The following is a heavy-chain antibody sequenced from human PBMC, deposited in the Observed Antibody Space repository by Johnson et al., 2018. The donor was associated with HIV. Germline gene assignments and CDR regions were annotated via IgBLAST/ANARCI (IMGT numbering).Heavy chain of an antibody. V-gene: IGHV3-30-3*01. CDR3: ARDGEDSTSSSGALDI. CDR1: GFTFSSYA. J-gene: IGHJ4*01. CDR2: ISYDGSNK. Sequence: QVQLVESGGGVVQPGRSLRLSCAASGFTFSSYAMHWVRQAPGKGLEWVAVISYDGSNKYYADSVKGRFTISRDNSKTTLYLQLNSLRAEDTEVYYCARDGEDSTSSSGALDIGGQGTIVTVS. D-gene: IGHD6-6*01.